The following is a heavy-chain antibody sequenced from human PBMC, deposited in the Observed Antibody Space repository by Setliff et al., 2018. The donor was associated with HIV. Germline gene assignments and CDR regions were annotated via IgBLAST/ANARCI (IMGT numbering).Heavy chain of an antibody. J-gene: IGHJ5*02. V-gene: IGHV4-38-2*02. D-gene: IGHD3-3*01. CDR3: AREAPSEPTRYYNFWSGYPDWFDP. CDR1: DYSISSRYY. Sequence: PSETLSLTCTVSDYSISSRYYWGWIRQPPGKGLEWIGTIYHSGTTYYNPSLKSRVTISLDTSKTQFSLTLSSVTAADTAVYFCAREAPSEPTRYYNFWSGYPDWFDPWGQGTQVTVSS. CDR2: IYHSGTT.